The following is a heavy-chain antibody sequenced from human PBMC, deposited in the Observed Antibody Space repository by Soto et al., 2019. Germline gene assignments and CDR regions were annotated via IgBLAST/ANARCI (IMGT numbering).Heavy chain of an antibody. Sequence: ESMKISCKTSEDSFRSYWIVWVRQMPGKGLEWMGIIYPSDSNVKYNPSVQGQVTMSADKSIATTYLQWNGLKASDTAIYFCERGNIANWFGPWGQGTPVTGSS. J-gene: IGHJ5*02. D-gene: IGHD3-16*02. V-gene: IGHV5-51*01. CDR2: IYPSDSNV. CDR1: EDSFRSYW. CDR3: ERGNIANWFGP.